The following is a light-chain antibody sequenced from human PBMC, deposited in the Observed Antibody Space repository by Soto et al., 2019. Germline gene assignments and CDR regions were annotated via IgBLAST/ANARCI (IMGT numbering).Light chain of an antibody. CDR3: QQANSFPRT. J-gene: IGKJ4*01. CDR1: QGFSTW. CDR2: SAS. V-gene: IGKV1-12*01. Sequence: DLQMTQSPSSVSASVGDRVTITCRASQGFSTWLAWYRRKPGRAPELLIYSASSLHSGVPSRFSCSGSRTDFTRTISSLQPEDFATYSCQQANSFPRTFGGGSEVEMK.